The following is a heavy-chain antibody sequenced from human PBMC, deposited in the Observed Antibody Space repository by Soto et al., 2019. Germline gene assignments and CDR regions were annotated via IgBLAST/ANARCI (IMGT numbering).Heavy chain of an antibody. V-gene: IGHV3-21*01. CDR3: AGGTTVVIYGMDV. CDR2: ISSSSSYI. D-gene: IGHD4-17*01. J-gene: IGHJ6*02. Sequence: GGSLRLSCAASGFTFSSYSMNWVRQAPGKGLEWVSSISSSSSYIYYADSVKGRFTISRDNAKNSLYLQMNSLRAEDTAVYYCAGGTTVVIYGMDVWGQGTTVTVSS. CDR1: GFTFSSYS.